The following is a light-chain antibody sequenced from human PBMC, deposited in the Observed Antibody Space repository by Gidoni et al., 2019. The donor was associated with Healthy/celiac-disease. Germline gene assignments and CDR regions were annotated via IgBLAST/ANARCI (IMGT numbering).Light chain of an antibody. Sequence: EIVLTQSPGTLSLSQGERATLSCRASQSVSSSYLAWYQQKPGQAPRLLIYCASSRATGIPDRFSGSGSGTDFTLTISRLEPEDFAVYYCQQYGRTFGPGTKVDIK. CDR1: QSVSSSY. J-gene: IGKJ3*01. V-gene: IGKV3-20*01. CDR3: QQYGRT. CDR2: CAS.